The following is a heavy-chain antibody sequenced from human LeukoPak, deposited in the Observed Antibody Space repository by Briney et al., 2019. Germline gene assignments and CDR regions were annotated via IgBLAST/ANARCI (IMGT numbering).Heavy chain of an antibody. J-gene: IGHJ5*02. Sequence: GGSLRLSCAASGFTFSNDWMGWVRQSPGKGLEWMANIKPDGSEKYYVDSVKGRFTISRDNAKNSLYLQMNSLRAEDTAVYYCARGHWNPNSFDPWGQGTLVTVSS. CDR2: IKPDGSEK. V-gene: IGHV3-7*01. D-gene: IGHD1-1*01. CDR1: GFTFSNDW. CDR3: ARGHWNPNSFDP.